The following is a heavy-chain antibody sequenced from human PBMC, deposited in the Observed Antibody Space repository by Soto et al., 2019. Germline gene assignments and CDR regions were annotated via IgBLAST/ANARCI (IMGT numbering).Heavy chain of an antibody. CDR3: ARDRLRGIAAAGTMYYYYGMDV. D-gene: IGHD6-13*01. Sequence: SETLSLTCTVSGGSISGYCWSWIRQPPGKGLEWIGYIYYSGSTQYNPSLKSRVSISVDTSKNQFSLKLSSVTAADTAVYYCARDRLRGIAAAGTMYYYYGMDVWGQGTTVTAP. CDR2: IYYSGST. V-gene: IGHV4-59*12. J-gene: IGHJ6*02. CDR1: GGSISGYC.